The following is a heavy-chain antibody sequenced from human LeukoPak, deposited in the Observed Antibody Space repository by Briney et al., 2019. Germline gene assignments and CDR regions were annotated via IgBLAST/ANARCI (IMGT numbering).Heavy chain of an antibody. CDR1: GFTFTKNW. V-gene: IGHV3-74*01. Sequence: GGSLRLSCAASGFTFTKNWMHWVRQAPEKGLVWVSLIKDDGTTTAYADSVKGRFTISRDNAKNTVYLQMNSLRAEDTAIYYCARDRFHAVESWGQGTLVTVSS. CDR2: IKDDGTTT. J-gene: IGHJ5*01. D-gene: IGHD3-16*01. CDR3: ARDRFHAVES.